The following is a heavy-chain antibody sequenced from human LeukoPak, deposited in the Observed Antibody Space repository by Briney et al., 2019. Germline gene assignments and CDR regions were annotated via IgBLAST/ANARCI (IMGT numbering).Heavy chain of an antibody. J-gene: IGHJ5*02. CDR2: ITSDGTST. Sequence: GGSLRLSCAASGFTFSNYWMHWVRQVPGKGLVWVARITSDGTSTTYAASVKGRFTISRDNAKNTLYLQMNSLRADDTGLYFWARAYSTSYSDWFDPWGQGTLVTVSS. V-gene: IGHV3-74*01. D-gene: IGHD2-15*01. CDR3: ARAYSTSYSDWFDP. CDR1: GFTFSNYW.